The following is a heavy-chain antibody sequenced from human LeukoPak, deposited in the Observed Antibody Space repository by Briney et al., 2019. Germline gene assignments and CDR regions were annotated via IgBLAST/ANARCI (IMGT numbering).Heavy chain of an antibody. CDR1: GGSFSGYY. CDR2: INRSGST. CDR3: AREGYSYGLDY. D-gene: IGHD5-18*01. V-gene: IGHV4-34*01. Sequence: PSETLSLTCAVYGGSFSGYYWSWIRQPPGKGLEWIGEINRSGSTNYNPSLKSRVTISVDTSKNQFSLKLSSVTAADTAVYYCAREGYSYGLDYWGQGTLVTVSS. J-gene: IGHJ4*02.